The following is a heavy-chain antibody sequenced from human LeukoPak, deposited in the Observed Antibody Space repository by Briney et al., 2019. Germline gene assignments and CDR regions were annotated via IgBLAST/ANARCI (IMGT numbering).Heavy chain of an antibody. CDR1: GFTFSNYW. Sequence: GGSLRLSCVASGFTFSNYWMHWVRQAPGKGLVWVSRIKTDGSSTDYADSVKGRFTISRDNSKNTLYLQMNSLRAEDTAVYYCAKDGGRYYDSSGYAKYWGQGTLVTVSS. D-gene: IGHD3-22*01. CDR2: IKTDGSST. V-gene: IGHV3-74*01. CDR3: AKDGGRYYDSSGYAKY. J-gene: IGHJ4*02.